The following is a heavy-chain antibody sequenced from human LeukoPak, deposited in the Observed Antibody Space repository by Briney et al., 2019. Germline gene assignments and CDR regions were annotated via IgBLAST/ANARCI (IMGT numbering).Heavy chain of an antibody. J-gene: IGHJ4*02. Sequence: GGSLRLSCAASGFTFSNYWVHWVRQAPGKGLVWVSRINRDGSTTKYADSVKGRFTISRDNAKNTLNLQMNSLRAEDTAVYYCARDKKSGESSEIDYWGQGTLVTVSS. D-gene: IGHD3-10*01. V-gene: IGHV3-74*03. CDR2: INRDGSTT. CDR1: GFTFSNYW. CDR3: ARDKKSGESSEIDY.